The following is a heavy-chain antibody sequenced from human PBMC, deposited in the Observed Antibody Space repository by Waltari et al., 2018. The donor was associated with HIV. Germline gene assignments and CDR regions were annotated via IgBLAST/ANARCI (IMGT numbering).Heavy chain of an antibody. CDR3: ARMGDTFYFHD. CDR2: IYHSGTT. D-gene: IGHD3-16*01. V-gene: IGHV4-4*02. Sequence: VQLQASGPGLVKPSGTLSIVWGVSGGSISSNRWWRWVRQPPGKGLEWIGKIYHSGTTNYNPSFTSRVTISVDKSKNHFSLKLRSVTAADTAVYFCARMGDTFYFHDWGQGTLVTVSS. CDR1: GGSISSNRW. J-gene: IGHJ4*02.